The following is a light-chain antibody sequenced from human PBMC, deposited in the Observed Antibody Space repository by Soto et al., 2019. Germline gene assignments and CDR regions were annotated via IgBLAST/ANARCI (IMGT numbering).Light chain of an antibody. CDR1: ESISRH. Sequence: DLQMTQSPSSLSASVGDRVTITCRASESISRHLNWYQQKPGKAPNLLIYAASSLQNGVPSRFSGGVSWTDFTLTISNLQPEDFSTYYCQQSYSTLSITFGQGTRLEIK. V-gene: IGKV1-39*01. CDR2: AAS. CDR3: QQSYSTLSIT. J-gene: IGKJ5*01.